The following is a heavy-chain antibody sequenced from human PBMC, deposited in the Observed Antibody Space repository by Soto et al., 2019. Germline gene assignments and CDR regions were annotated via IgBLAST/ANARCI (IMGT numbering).Heavy chain of an antibody. V-gene: IGHV3-9*01. CDR2: ISRSSTSI. J-gene: IGHJ4*02. Sequence: EVQLVESGGGLVQPGRSLRLSCAASGFTFGDYGMLWVRQAPGKALEWVSGISRSSTSIGYSDSVKGRFTISRDNARNSLYLQMTSLRVDDTALYYCAKSAPGYYGSVSYYNPADSWGQGTLVIVSS. CDR1: GFTFGDYG. CDR3: AKSAPGYYGSVSYYNPADS. D-gene: IGHD3-10*01.